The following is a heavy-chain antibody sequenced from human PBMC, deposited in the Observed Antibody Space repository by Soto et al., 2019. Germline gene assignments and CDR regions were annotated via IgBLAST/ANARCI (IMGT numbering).Heavy chain of an antibody. Sequence: QVQLVQSGAEVKKPGSSVKVSCKASGGTFSSYAISWVRQAPGQGLEWMGGIIPIFGTANYAQKFQGRVTITADESTSTAYMELSSLRSEDTAVYYCARESIAARRKGYYYYGMDVWGQGTTVTVSS. CDR3: ARESIAARRKGYYYYGMDV. CDR2: IIPIFGTA. J-gene: IGHJ6*02. V-gene: IGHV1-69*12. CDR1: GGTFSSYA. D-gene: IGHD6-6*01.